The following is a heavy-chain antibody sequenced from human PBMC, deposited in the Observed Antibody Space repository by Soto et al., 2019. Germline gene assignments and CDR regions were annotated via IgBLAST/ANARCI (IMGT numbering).Heavy chain of an antibody. Sequence: QVQLVESGGGVVKPGGSLRLSCAASGFTFSDYYMSWIRQAPGKGLEWVSYISSSGSTIYYADSVKGRFTISRDNDENSLYLQMNSLRAEHTAVYYCICRGNYYDPTPDGMDVWGQGTTVTVSS. D-gene: IGHD3-10*01. J-gene: IGHJ6*02. CDR2: ISSSGSTI. CDR1: GFTFSDYY. V-gene: IGHV3-11*01. CDR3: ICRGNYYDPTPDGMDV.